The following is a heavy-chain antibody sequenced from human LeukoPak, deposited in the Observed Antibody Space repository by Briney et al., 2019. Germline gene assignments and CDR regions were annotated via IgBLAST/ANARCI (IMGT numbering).Heavy chain of an antibody. CDR3: ERTAYEILTGYYSLYY. D-gene: IGHD3-9*01. CDR1: RHTSTGYY. CDR2: INPNSGGT. V-gene: IGHV1-2*02. J-gene: IGHJ4*02. Sequence: GAPLKVSCKASRHTSTGYYMHGGRQAPGQGLEWMVWINPNSGGTNYAQKFQGRVTMARDTSISTAYMELSRLRSDDTVVFFRERTAYEILTGYYSLYYWGQGTLVTVSS.